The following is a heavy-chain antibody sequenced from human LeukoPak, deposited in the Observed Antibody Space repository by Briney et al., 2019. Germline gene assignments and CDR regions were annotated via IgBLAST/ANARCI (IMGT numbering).Heavy chain of an antibody. CDR1: GGSISRYY. J-gene: IGHJ3*02. Sequence: SETLSLTCTVSGGSISRYYWSWIRRPPGKGLEWIGYIDDSGNTNYSPSLKSQVTISVDKSKNQFSLKLSFVTAADTAMYYCARSDYHNSGSHTVFDAFDIWGQGTRVTVSS. CDR2: IDDSGNT. CDR3: ARSDYHNSGSHTVFDAFDI. D-gene: IGHD3-10*01. V-gene: IGHV4-59*01.